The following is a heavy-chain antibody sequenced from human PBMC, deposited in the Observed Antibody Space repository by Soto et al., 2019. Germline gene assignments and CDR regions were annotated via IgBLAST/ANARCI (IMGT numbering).Heavy chain of an antibody. J-gene: IGHJ6*03. Sequence: QVPLVQSGAEVKTPGASVKVSCKASGYSFTTYDISWVRQAPGQGLEWMGWISASNGNTNYAQKLQGRVTMTTDTSTSTAYMELRSLRSDDTAVYYCAREIGYYNYCMDVWGKGTTVTVSS. CDR3: AREIGYYNYCMDV. V-gene: IGHV1-18*01. CDR2: ISASNGNT. D-gene: IGHD3-22*01. CDR1: GYSFTTYD.